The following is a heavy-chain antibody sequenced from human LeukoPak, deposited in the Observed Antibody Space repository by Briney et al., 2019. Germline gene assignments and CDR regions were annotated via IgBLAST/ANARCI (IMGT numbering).Heavy chain of an antibody. V-gene: IGHV4-4*07. J-gene: IGHJ2*01. D-gene: IGHD2-2*01. CDR1: GGSISSYY. Sequence: SETLSLTCTVSGGSISSYYWSWIRQPAGKGLEWIGRIYTSGSTNYNPSLKSRVTMPVDTSKNQFSLKLSSVTAADTAVYYCARVPDCSSTSCYGADWYFDLWGRGTLVTVPS. CDR2: IYTSGST. CDR3: ARVPDCSSTSCYGADWYFDL.